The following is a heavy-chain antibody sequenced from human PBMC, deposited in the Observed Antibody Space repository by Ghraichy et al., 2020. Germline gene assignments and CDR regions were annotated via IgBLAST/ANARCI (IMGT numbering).Heavy chain of an antibody. J-gene: IGHJ4*02. CDR3: AKDRTQSGSQGGFEF. CDR1: GFAFNNYA. V-gene: IGHV3-23*01. CDR2: ISSSGTGT. D-gene: IGHD1-26*01. Sequence: GGSLRLSCAASGFAFNNYAMTWVRQAPGKGLEWVSAISSSGTGTYYADSVKGRFTISRDNSKNTLNLQLNSLRVEDTAVYYCAKDRTQSGSQGGFEFWGQGTRVTVSS.